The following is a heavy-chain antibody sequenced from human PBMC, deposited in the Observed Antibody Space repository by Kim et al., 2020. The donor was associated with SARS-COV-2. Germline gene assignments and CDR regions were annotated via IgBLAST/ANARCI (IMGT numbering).Heavy chain of an antibody. Sequence: GGSLRLSCAASGFTFSSYAMSWVRQAPGKGLEWVSALSGSGGSTYYADSVKGRFTISRDNSKNTLYLQMNSLRAEDTAVYYCAKSDIVVVVGDFDYWGQGTLVTVSS. J-gene: IGHJ4*02. CDR2: LSGSGGST. CDR1: GFTFSSYA. D-gene: IGHD2-15*01. CDR3: AKSDIVVVVGDFDY. V-gene: IGHV3-23*01.